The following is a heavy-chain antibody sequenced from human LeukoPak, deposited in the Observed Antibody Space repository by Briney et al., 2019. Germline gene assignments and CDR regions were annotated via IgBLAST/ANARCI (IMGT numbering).Heavy chain of an antibody. D-gene: IGHD5-18*01. Sequence: GGSLRLSCAASGFTFSSYSMNWVRQAPGKGLEWVSSISSSSSYIYYADSVKGRFTISRDNAKNSLYLQMNSLRAEDTAVYYCAHVDTATDDFDYWGQGTLVTVSS. CDR3: AHVDTATDDFDY. CDR2: ISSSSSYI. CDR1: GFTFSSYS. V-gene: IGHV3-21*01. J-gene: IGHJ4*02.